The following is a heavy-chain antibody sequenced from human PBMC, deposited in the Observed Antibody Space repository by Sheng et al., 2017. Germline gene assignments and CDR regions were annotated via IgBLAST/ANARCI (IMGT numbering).Heavy chain of an antibody. CDR1: GYTFTSYG. CDR2: ISAYNGNT. V-gene: IGHV1-18*01. CDR3: ARDYYYDSSGYYSLLYYYYYMDV. J-gene: IGHJ6*03. Sequence: QVQLVQSGAEVKKPGASVKVSCKASGYTFTSYGISWVRQAPGQGLEWMGWISAYNGNTNYAQKLQGRVTMTTDTSTSTAYMELRSLRSDDTAVYYCARDYYYDSSGYYSLLYYYYYMDVWGKGTTVTVSS. D-gene: IGHD3-22*01.